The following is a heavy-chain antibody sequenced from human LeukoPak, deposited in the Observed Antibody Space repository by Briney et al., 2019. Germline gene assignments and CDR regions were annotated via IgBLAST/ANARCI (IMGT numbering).Heavy chain of an antibody. CDR1: GYTFTGYY. D-gene: IGHD6-13*01. CDR3: ASNPSSNWYPGWFDP. Sequence: GASVKVSCKASGYTFTGYYMHWVRQAPGQGLEWMGWINPNSGGTNYAQKFQGRVTMTRDTSISTAYMELSRLRSDDTAVYYCASNPSSNWYPGWFDPWGQGTLVTVSS. CDR2: INPNSGGT. J-gene: IGHJ5*02. V-gene: IGHV1-2*02.